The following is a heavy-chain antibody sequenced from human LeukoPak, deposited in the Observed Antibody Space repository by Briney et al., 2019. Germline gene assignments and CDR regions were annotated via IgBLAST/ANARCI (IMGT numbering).Heavy chain of an antibody. CDR1: GYTFTSYG. J-gene: IGHJ3*02. CDR3: ASLYYYDSSGPSHAFDI. D-gene: IGHD3-22*01. V-gene: IGHV1-18*01. CDR2: ISAYNGNT. Sequence: ASVKVSCKASGYTFTSYGNSWVRQAPGQGLEWMGWISAYNGNTNYAQKLQGRVTMTTDTSTSTAYMELRSLRSDDTAVYYCASLYYYDSSGPSHAFDIWGQGTMVTVSS.